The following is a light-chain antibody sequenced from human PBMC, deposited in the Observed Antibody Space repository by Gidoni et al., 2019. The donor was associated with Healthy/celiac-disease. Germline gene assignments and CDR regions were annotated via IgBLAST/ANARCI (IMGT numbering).Light chain of an antibody. J-gene: IGKJ1*01. Sequence: AIRMTQSPSSFSASKGDRVTITCRASQGIRSYLAWYQQKPGKAPMLLIYASSTLQSGVPSMSSGSGSGTDFTLTISCLQSEDFATYYCLQYYSYPWTFGQGTKVEIK. V-gene: IGKV1-8*01. CDR3: LQYYSYPWT. CDR2: ASS. CDR1: QGIRSY.